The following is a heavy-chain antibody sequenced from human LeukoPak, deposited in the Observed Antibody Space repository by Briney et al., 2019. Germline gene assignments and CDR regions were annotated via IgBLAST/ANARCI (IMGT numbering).Heavy chain of an antibody. D-gene: IGHD2-8*02. CDR2: ISYSGNT. Sequence: SETLSLTCAVSGGYISADYWIWIRQPPGTGLEWIGYISYSGNTNYNPSLKSRVTISQDTSKNQFSLRLSSVTAADTAMYYCARRVPGGFVDSWGQGTLVTVSS. J-gene: IGHJ4*02. CDR1: GGYISADY. CDR3: ARRVPGGFVDS. V-gene: IGHV4-59*08.